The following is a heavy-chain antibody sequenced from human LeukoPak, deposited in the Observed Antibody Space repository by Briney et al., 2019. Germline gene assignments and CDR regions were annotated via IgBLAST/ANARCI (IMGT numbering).Heavy chain of an antibody. V-gene: IGHV3-7*03. CDR3: ARGPPNWGYDY. D-gene: IGHD7-27*01. CDR2: IKEDGSER. J-gene: IGHJ4*02. Sequence: GGSLRLSCEGSAFIFSGHWMNWVRQTPGKGLEWVASIKEDGSERQYVDSVKGRFSISRDNTKGSLFLQLNSLRAEDTAVYYCARGPPNWGYDYWGQGTLVTVSS. CDR1: AFIFSGHW.